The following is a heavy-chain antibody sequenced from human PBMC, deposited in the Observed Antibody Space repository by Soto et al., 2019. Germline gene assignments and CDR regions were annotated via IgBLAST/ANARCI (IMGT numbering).Heavy chain of an antibody. Sequence: SETLSLTCTVSGGSISSYYWSWIRQPPGKGLEWIGYIYYSGSTNYNPSLKSRVTISVDTSKNQFSLKLSSVTAADTAVYYCARAWGDYVNYYMDVWGKGTTVTVSS. CDR2: IYYSGST. D-gene: IGHD4-17*01. CDR1: GGSISSYY. V-gene: IGHV4-59*01. J-gene: IGHJ6*03. CDR3: ARAWGDYVNYYMDV.